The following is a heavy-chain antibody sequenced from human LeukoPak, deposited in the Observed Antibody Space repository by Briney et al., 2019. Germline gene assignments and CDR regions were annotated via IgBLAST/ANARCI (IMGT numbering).Heavy chain of an antibody. J-gene: IGHJ6*04. CDR1: GYSISSGYY. CDR2: IYHSGST. CDR3: ARESDSPSSVDV. Sequence: SETLSLTCTVSGYSISSGYYWGWIRQPPGKGLEWIGSIYHSGSTYYNPSLKSRVTISVDTSKNQFSLKLSSVTAADTAVYYCARESDSPSSVDVWGKGTTVTVSS. V-gene: IGHV4-38-2*02. D-gene: IGHD5-18*01.